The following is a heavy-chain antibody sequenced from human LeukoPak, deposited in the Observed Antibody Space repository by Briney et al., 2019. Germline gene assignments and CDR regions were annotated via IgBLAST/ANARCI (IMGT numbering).Heavy chain of an antibody. CDR3: ARDNDKVVDH. Sequence: ASVKVSCKTSGYTFSNYGISWVRQAPGQGLEWMGWITAYNGNRLYAQRFQGRITLTTDTSTSTSYMELRSLEYDDTVIYYCARDNDKVVDHWGQGTLVTVSS. D-gene: IGHD1-1*01. V-gene: IGHV1-18*04. J-gene: IGHJ4*01. CDR1: GYTFSNYG. CDR2: ITAYNGNR.